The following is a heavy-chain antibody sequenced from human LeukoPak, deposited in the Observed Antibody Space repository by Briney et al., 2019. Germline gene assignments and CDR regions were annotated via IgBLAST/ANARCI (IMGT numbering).Heavy chain of an antibody. V-gene: IGHV1-46*01. CDR3: ARDQSGEWELLSGWWFDP. D-gene: IGHD1-26*01. J-gene: IGHJ5*02. Sequence: ASEKVSCKASGYTFTSYYMHWVRQAPGQGLEWVGIVNLSGGRTSYAQKFQGRVTMTRDMSTSTVYMELSSLRSEDTAVYYCARDQSGEWELLSGWWFDPWGQGNLVTVSS. CDR2: VNLSGGRT. CDR1: GYTFTSYY.